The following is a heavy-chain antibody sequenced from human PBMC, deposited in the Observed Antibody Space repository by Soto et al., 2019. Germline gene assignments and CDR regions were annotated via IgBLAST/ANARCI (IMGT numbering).Heavy chain of an antibody. Sequence: QVQLQESGPGLVKPSQTLSLTCTVSGGSIXXXXXXXXXIRQHPGKGLEWIGYIYYSGSTYYNPSLKSXVTISVXTXKXXFSLKLSSVTAADTAVYYCARSVFPWGQGTLVTVSS. CDR3: ARSVFP. CDR2: IYYSGST. V-gene: IGHV4-31*01. CDR1: GGSIXXXXXX. J-gene: IGHJ5*02.